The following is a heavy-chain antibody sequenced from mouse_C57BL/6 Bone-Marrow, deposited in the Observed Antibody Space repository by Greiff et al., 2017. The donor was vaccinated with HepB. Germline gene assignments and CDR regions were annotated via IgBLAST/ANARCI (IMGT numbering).Heavy chain of an antibody. CDR2: ISSGSSNI. V-gene: IGHV5-17*01. CDR1: GFTFSDYG. CDR3: ARSGSMDY. J-gene: IGHJ4*01. Sequence: EVMLVESGGGLVKPGGSLKLSCAASGFTFSDYGMHWVRQAPEKGLEWVAYISSGSSNIYYADTVKGRFTIARDNAKNTLFLQMTSLGSEDTAMYYCARSGSMDYWGQGTSVTVSS.